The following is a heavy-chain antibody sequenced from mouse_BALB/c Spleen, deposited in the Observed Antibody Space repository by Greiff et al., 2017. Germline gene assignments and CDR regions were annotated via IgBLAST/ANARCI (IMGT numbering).Heavy chain of an antibody. D-gene: IGHD2-1*01. CDR2: IDPANGNT. CDR3: ARDYGNGFDY. J-gene: IGHJ2*01. Sequence: VHVKQSGAELVKPGASVKLSCTASGFNIKDTYMHWVKQRPEQGLEWIGRIDPANGNTKYDPKFQGKATITADTSSNTAYLQLSSLTSEDTAVYYCARDYGNGFDYWGQGTTLTVSS. CDR1: GFNIKDTY. V-gene: IGHV14-3*02.